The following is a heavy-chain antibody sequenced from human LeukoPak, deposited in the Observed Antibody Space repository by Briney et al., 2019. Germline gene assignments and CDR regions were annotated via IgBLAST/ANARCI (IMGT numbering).Heavy chain of an antibody. J-gene: IGHJ6*03. CDR2: VYYTGIT. CDR3: ARQVRAPVVMFMHV. Sequence: SETLCLTCTVAGVSISTSTFTWGWIRPPPGKGLEWIGSVYYTGITYYNPSVESRVTISVDTSKNRSSLELNSVTAPGTGVYFYARQVRAPVVMFMHVWGKGTTVIVSS. D-gene: IGHD3-22*01. CDR1: GVSISTSTFT. V-gene: IGHV4-39*01.